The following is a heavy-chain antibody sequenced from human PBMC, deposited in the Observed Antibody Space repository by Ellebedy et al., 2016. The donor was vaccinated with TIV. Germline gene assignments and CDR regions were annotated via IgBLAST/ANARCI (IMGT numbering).Heavy chain of an antibody. D-gene: IGHD2-15*01. CDR2: TYYRSKWYN. CDR3: ARDSRDGAATYYYYGMDV. J-gene: IGHJ6*02. V-gene: IGHV6-1*01. Sequence: WNWIRQSPSRGLEWLGRTYYRSKWYNDYAVSVKSRITINPDTSKNQFSLQLNSVTPEDTAVYYCARDSRDGAATYYYYGMDVWGQGTTVTVSS.